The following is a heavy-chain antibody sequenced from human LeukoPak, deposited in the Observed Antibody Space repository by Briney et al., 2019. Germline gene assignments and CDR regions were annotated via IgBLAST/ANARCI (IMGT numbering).Heavy chain of an antibody. CDR1: GGSFSGYY. V-gene: IGHV4-34*01. J-gene: IGHJ4*02. CDR3: ARNPLYSSSSHFDY. Sequence: SETLSLTCAVYGGSFSGYYWSWIRQPPGKGLEWIGEINHSGSTNYNPSLKSRVTISVDTSKNQFPLKLSSVTAADTAVYYCARNPLYSSSSHFDYWGQGTLVTVSS. CDR2: INHSGST. D-gene: IGHD6-6*01.